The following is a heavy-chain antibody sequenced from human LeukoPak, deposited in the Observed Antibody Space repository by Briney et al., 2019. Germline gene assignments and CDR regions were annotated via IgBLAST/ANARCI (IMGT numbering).Heavy chain of an antibody. CDR2: INPNSGGT. D-gene: IGHD6-13*01. V-gene: IGHV1-2*02. Sequence: GASVKVSCTASGYTFTDYIMHWVRQAPGQGLEWMGWINPNSGGTNYAQKFQGRVTMTRDTSISTAYMELSRLRSDDTAVYYCARVYSSRDDYWGQGTLVTVSS. J-gene: IGHJ4*02. CDR3: ARVYSSRDDY. CDR1: GYTFTDYI.